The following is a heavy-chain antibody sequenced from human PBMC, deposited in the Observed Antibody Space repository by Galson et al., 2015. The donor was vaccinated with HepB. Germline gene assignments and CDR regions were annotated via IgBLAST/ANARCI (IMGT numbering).Heavy chain of an antibody. D-gene: IGHD1-26*01. V-gene: IGHV3-48*02. Sequence: SLRLSCAASGFTFSSYGMNWVRQAPGKGLEWVSYISSSGTTIYYAGSGKGRFTISRDNAKNSLYLQMNSLRDGDTAVYYCARDSWELLDYWGQGTLVTVSS. CDR3: ARDSWELLDY. CDR2: ISSSGTTI. J-gene: IGHJ4*02. CDR1: GFTFSSYG.